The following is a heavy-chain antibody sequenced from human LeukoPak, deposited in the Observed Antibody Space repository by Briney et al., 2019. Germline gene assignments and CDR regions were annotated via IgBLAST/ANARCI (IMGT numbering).Heavy chain of an antibody. J-gene: IGHJ4*02. CDR2: ISAYNGNT. CDR1: GGTFSSYA. Sequence: ASVKVSCKASGGTFSSYAISWVRQAPGQGLEWMGWISAYNGNTNYAQKLQGRVTMTTDTSTSTAYMELRSLRSDETAVYYCASWTYYDSSGYSHWGQGTLVTVSS. V-gene: IGHV1-18*01. D-gene: IGHD3-22*01. CDR3: ASWTYYDSSGYSH.